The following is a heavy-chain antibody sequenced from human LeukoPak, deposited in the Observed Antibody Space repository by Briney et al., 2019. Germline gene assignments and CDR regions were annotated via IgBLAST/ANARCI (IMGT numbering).Heavy chain of an antibody. CDR1: GGTFSSYA. CDR3: ARGSRSGSYGSYYYMDV. V-gene: IGHV1-69*05. Sequence: SVKVSCKASGGTFSSYAISWARQAPGQGLEWMGGIIPIFGTANYAQKFQGRVAITTDESTSTAYMELSSLRSEDTAVYYCARGSRSGSYGSYYYMDVWGKGTTVTVSS. CDR2: IIPIFGTA. D-gene: IGHD1-26*01. J-gene: IGHJ6*03.